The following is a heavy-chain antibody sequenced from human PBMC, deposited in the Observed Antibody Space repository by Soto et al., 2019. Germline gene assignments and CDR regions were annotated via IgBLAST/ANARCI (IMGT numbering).Heavy chain of an antibody. Sequence: EVQLLESGGGLVQPGGSLRLSCAASGFSFTSYAMSWVRQPPGKGLEWVSSISGSGDVTATGDTTYYADSVKGRFTISRDNSKNTLYLQMNSLRAEDTAVYYCARASYCTTTSCLEDVWGQGTTVSVSS. CDR1: GFSFTSYA. CDR2: ISGSGDVTATGDTT. CDR3: ARASYCTTTSCLEDV. D-gene: IGHD2-2*01. V-gene: IGHV3-23*01. J-gene: IGHJ6*02.